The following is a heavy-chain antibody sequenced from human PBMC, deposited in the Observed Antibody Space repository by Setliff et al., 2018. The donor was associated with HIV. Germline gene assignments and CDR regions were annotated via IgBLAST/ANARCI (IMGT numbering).Heavy chain of an antibody. CDR2: IYYSGGT. J-gene: IGHJ4*02. V-gene: IGHV4-39*01. CDR1: GGSISSNSYY. Sequence: PSETLSLTCTVSGGSISSNSYYWGWIRQPPGKGLEWIGSIYYSGGTYYNPSLKSRVTISVDTSKNQFSLQLSSVTAADTAVYYCARYRRDDYYLTAYFDSWGQGTLVTVSS. D-gene: IGHD1-26*01. CDR3: ARYRRDDYYLTAYFDS.